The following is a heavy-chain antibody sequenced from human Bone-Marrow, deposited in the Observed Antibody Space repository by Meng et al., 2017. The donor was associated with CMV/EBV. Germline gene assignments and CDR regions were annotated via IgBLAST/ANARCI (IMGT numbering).Heavy chain of an antibody. CDR1: GFSLSTSGVG. D-gene: IGHD1-1*01. V-gene: IGHV2-5*01. J-gene: IGHJ5*02. Sequence: SGPTLVKPTQTLTLTCTFSGFSLSTSGVGVGWIRQPPGKALEWLALIYWNDDKRYSPSLKSRLTLTKDTSKNQVVLTMTNMDPVDTATYYCARLKKGQPPRTPNWFDPWGQGTRVTVSS. CDR2: IYWNDDK. CDR3: ARLKKGQPPRTPNWFDP.